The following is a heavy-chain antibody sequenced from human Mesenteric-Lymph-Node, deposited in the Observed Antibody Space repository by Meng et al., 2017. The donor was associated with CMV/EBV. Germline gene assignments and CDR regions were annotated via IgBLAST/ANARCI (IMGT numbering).Heavy chain of an antibody. J-gene: IGHJ4*02. CDR3: ARPPSLWDYGTHEPFRL. V-gene: IGHV3-23*01. Sequence: GGSLRLSCAASGFVFSDYGMSWVRQTPGKGLDWVSGLSGSGTSTYYADSVLGRFTISRDNAKNMLYLHMSSLRVDDTAVYYCARPPSLWDYGTHEPFRLWGQGVLVTVSS. D-gene: IGHD4/OR15-4a*01. CDR2: LSGSGTST. CDR1: GFVFSDYG.